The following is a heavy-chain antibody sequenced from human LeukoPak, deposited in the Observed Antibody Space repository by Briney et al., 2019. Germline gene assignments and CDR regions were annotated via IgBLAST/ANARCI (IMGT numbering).Heavy chain of an antibody. J-gene: IGHJ4*02. Sequence: GGSLRLSCAASGFTFSSYAMSWVRQAPGKGLEWVSGISGSGDNTYYADSVKGRFTISRDNSKNTLYVQVNSLGTEDTAACYCAKGSYYDSSGSFYFDYWGQGTLVTVSS. CDR1: GFTFSSYA. CDR2: ISGSGDNT. D-gene: IGHD3-22*01. CDR3: AKGSYYDSSGSFYFDY. V-gene: IGHV3-23*01.